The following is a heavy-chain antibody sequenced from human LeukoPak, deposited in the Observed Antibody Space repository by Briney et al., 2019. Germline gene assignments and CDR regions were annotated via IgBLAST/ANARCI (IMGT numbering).Heavy chain of an antibody. V-gene: IGHV4-39*07. Sequence: SETLSLTCTVSGGSISSSSYYWGWIRQPPGKGLEWIGSINYSGSTYYNPSLKSRVTISVDRSKNQFSLKLSSVTAADTAVYYCARAGSSWGIDYWGQGTLVTVSS. J-gene: IGHJ4*02. CDR1: GGSISSSSYY. D-gene: IGHD6-13*01. CDR3: ARAGSSWGIDY. CDR2: INYSGST.